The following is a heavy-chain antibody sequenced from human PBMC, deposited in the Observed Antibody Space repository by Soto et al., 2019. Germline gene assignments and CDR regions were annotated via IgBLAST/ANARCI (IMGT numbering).Heavy chain of an antibody. CDR2: IYYSGST. Sequence: SETLSLTCAVSGDSISSSNHYWGWIRQPPGKGLEWIGNIYYSGSTYYSPSLKSRVTISVDTSKNQFSLKLSSMTAADTAVFYCVRLSSGSYDYWGQGTLVTVSS. CDR1: GDSISSSNHY. CDR3: VRLSSGSYDY. D-gene: IGHD1-26*01. J-gene: IGHJ4*02. V-gene: IGHV4-39*01.